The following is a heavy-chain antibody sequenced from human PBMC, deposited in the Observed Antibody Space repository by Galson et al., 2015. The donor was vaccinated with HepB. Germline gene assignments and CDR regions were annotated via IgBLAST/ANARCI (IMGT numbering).Heavy chain of an antibody. Sequence: SLRLSCAASGFTVSSNYMSWVRQAPGKGLEWVALISHDGKHQYYADSVRGRFTISRDISKNTLNLQMNSLRVEDTGIYYCARDPDDTEGYYMTFEYWGQGTLVTVSS. CDR3: ARDPDDTEGYYMTFEY. V-gene: IGHV3-30*03. J-gene: IGHJ4*02. CDR2: ISHDGKHQ. CDR1: GFTVSSNY. D-gene: IGHD1-26*01.